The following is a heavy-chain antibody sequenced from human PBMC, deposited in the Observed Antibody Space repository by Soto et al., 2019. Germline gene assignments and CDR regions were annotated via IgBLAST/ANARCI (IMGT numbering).Heavy chain of an antibody. CDR1: GGSISSGTSY. V-gene: IGHV4-31*03. CDR3: ASIPRRGYSYGIDY. Sequence: QVQLQESGPGLVKPSQTLSLTCNVSGGSISSGTSYWTWIRQHPGEALEWIGHIYFTGATYSNPSLRSRLNRSVDTSKNQFSLKLTSVTAAETATYYCASIPRRGYSYGIDYWGQGTLVTVPS. D-gene: IGHD2-21*02. J-gene: IGHJ4*02. CDR2: IYFTGAT.